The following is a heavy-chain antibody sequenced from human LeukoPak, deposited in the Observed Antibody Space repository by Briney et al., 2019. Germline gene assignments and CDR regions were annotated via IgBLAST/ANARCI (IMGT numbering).Heavy chain of an antibody. CDR1: GHTFTSYG. J-gene: IGHJ4*02. CDR2: ISAYNGNT. V-gene: IGHV1-18*01. CDR3: ARDSAYDYVWGSYRPDY. D-gene: IGHD3-16*02. Sequence: ASVKVSCKASGHTFTSYGISWVRQAPGQGLEWMGWISAYNGNTNYAQKPQGRVTMTTDTSTSTAYMELRSLRSDDTAVYYCARDSAYDYVWGSYRPDYWGQGTLVTVSS.